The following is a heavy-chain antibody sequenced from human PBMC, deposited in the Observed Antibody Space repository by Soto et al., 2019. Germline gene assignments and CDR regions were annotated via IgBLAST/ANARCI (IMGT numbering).Heavy chain of an antibody. CDR2: ISYDGSNK. CDR1: GFTFSSYG. Sequence: GGSLRLSCAASGFTFSSYGMHWVRQTPGKGLEWVAVISYDGSNKYYADSVKGRFTISRDNSKNTLYLQMNSLRAEDTAVYYCAKDSDDSSGYYHYYFDYWGQGTLVTVSS. V-gene: IGHV3-30*18. CDR3: AKDSDDSSGYYHYYFDY. D-gene: IGHD3-22*01. J-gene: IGHJ4*02.